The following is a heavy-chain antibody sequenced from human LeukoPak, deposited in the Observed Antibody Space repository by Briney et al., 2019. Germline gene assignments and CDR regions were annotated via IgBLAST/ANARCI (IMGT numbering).Heavy chain of an antibody. CDR3: AGVDYDILTGYYYYYGMDV. D-gene: IGHD3-9*01. CDR1: GYTFTGYY. Sequence: ASVKVSCKASGYTFTGYYIHWVRQAPGQGLEWMGWINPHSGGTNYAQEFQGRVTMTRDTSISTAYMELSRLRSDDTAVYYCAGVDYDILTGYYYYYGMDVWGQGTTVTVSS. J-gene: IGHJ6*02. V-gene: IGHV1-2*02. CDR2: INPHSGGT.